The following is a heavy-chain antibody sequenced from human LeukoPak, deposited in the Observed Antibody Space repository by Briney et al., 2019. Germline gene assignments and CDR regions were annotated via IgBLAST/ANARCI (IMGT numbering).Heavy chain of an antibody. Sequence: GGSLRLSCEVSGFTFSTYAMSWVRQAPGKGLEWVSVISGSGGSTYYADSVKGRFTISRDNSKNTLYLQMSSLRAEDTAMYYCARDRLTTVTTFHFDYWGQGTLVTVSS. CDR2: ISGSGGST. V-gene: IGHV3-23*01. D-gene: IGHD4-17*01. J-gene: IGHJ4*02. CDR3: ARDRLTTVTTFHFDY. CDR1: GFTFSTYA.